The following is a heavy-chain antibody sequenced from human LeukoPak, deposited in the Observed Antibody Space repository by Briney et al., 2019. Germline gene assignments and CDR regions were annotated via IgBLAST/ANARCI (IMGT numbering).Heavy chain of an antibody. CDR1: GFIFSSYW. J-gene: IGHJ4*02. Sequence: GGYLRLSCAASGFIFSSYWMHWVRQAPGKGLVWVSRISSDGSSTTYTDSVKGRFTVSRDNAKNTLYLQMNSLRAEDTAVYYCGRVRGGYYTDYWGQGTLVTVSS. CDR3: GRVRGGYYTDY. CDR2: ISSDGSST. V-gene: IGHV3-74*03. D-gene: IGHD3-3*01.